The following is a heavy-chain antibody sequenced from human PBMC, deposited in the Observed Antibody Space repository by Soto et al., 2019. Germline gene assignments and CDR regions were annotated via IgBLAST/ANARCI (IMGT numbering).Heavy chain of an antibody. V-gene: IGHV4-34*01. J-gene: IGHJ5*02. D-gene: IGHD3-3*01. CDR1: GGSFSGYY. Sequence: SETLSLTCAVYGGSFSGYYWSWIRQPPGKGLEWIGEINHSGSTNYNPSLKSRVTISVDTSKNQFSLKLSSVTAADTAVYYCARGRLYYDFWSGYYWFDPWGQGTLVTV. CDR2: INHSGST. CDR3: ARGRLYYDFWSGYYWFDP.